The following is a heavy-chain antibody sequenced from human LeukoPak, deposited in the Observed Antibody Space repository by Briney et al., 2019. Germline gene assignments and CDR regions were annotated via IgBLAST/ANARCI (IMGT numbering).Heavy chain of an antibody. D-gene: IGHD2-15*01. CDR2: INHSGST. CDR1: GGSFSGYY. CDR3: ARSVVVVAATWPYYYYYGMDV. Sequence: SETLSLTCAVYGGSFSGYYWSWIRQPPGKGLEWIGEINHSGSTNYNPSLKSRVTISVDTSKNQFSLKLSSVTAADTAVYYCARSVVVVAATWPYYYYYGMDVWGQGTTVTVSS. J-gene: IGHJ6*02. V-gene: IGHV4-34*01.